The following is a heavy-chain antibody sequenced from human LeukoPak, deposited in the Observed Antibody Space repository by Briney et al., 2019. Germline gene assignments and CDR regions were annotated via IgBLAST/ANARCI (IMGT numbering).Heavy chain of an antibody. V-gene: IGHV3-23*01. Sequence: GGSLRLSCAASGFTFSSYAMSWVRQAPGKGLEWVSAISGSGGSTYYADSVKGRFTISRDNSKNTLYLRMNSLRAEDTAVYYCAKVPLWGELPFEYYFDYWGQGTLVTVSS. CDR2: ISGSGGST. CDR1: GFTFSSYA. D-gene: IGHD1-26*01. CDR3: AKVPLWGELPFEYYFDY. J-gene: IGHJ4*02.